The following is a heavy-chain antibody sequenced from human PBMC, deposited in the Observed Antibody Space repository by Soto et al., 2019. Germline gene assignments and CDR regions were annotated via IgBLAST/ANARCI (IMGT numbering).Heavy chain of an antibody. V-gene: IGHV1-2*02. CDR1: GYTFTGYY. CDR3: ARERITKDVSGWFDP. Sequence: QVQLVQSGAEVKKSGASVKVSCKASGYTFTGYYMHWVRQAPGQGLEWMGWINPNSGGTNYAQKFQGRVTMTRDTSIRTAYMELSRLRSDDTAVYYCARERITKDVSGWFDPWGQGTLVTVSS. D-gene: IGHD3-10*01. J-gene: IGHJ5*02. CDR2: INPNSGGT.